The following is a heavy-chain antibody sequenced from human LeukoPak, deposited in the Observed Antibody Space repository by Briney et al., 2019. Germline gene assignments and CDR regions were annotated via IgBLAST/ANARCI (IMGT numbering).Heavy chain of an antibody. J-gene: IGHJ4*02. V-gene: IGHV3-11*01. Sequence: GGSLRLSCAAAGFNFSDSYMSWIRQAPGKGLEWVSYISSRSCSTYYAASVKGRFTISRDNTQNSLFLHMNSLRAEDTAVYYCARGKRSFDYWGQGTLVTVSS. D-gene: IGHD6-6*01. CDR1: GFNFSDSY. CDR3: ARGKRSFDY. CDR2: ISSRSCST.